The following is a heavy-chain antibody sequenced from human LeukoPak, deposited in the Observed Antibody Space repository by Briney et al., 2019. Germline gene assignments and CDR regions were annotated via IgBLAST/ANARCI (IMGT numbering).Heavy chain of an antibody. Sequence: ASVKVSCKASGYTFTSYGISWVRQAPGQGLEWMGWISVYNGNTNYAQNLQGRVTMTTETSTSTAYMDLRSLRSDDTAVYYCARPLYYDSTGYHQYYFDHWGQGTLVTVSS. CDR2: ISVYNGNT. CDR1: GYTFTSYG. J-gene: IGHJ4*02. CDR3: ARPLYYDSTGYHQYYFDH. V-gene: IGHV1-18*01. D-gene: IGHD3-22*01.